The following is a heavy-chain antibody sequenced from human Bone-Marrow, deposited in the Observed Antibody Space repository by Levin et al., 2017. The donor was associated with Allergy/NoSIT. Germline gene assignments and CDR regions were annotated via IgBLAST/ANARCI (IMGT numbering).Heavy chain of an antibody. CDR3: ARIVYSSSARYYHYGMDV. J-gene: IGHJ6*02. CDR1: GFNFSSYG. D-gene: IGHD6-6*01. V-gene: IGHV3-33*01. Sequence: QHGESLKISCATSGFNFSSYGMHWVRQAPGKGLEWVALIWYDGSNKQYVDSVKGRFSISRDNSKSTLYVQMNSLRAEDTAVYYCARIVYSSSARYYHYGMDVWGQGTTVTVSS. CDR2: IWYDGSNK.